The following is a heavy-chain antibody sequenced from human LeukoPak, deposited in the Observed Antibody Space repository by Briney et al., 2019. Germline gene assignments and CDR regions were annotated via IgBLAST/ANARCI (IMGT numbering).Heavy chain of an antibody. CDR2: IYYTGST. CDR1: GGSMTNYY. Sequence: PSETLSLTCTVSGGSMTNYYGSWIRQPPGKGLEWIAYIYYTGSTYYNPSLESRVTMSVDTSKNQFSLRLSSVTAADTAVYYCARHIGGAATLYWGQGTLVTVSS. CDR3: ARHIGGAATLY. V-gene: IGHV4-59*08. J-gene: IGHJ4*02. D-gene: IGHD2-15*01.